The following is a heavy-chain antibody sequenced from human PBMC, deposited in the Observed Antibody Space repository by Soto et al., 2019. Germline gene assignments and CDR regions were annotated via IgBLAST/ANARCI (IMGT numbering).Heavy chain of an antibody. V-gene: IGHV5-51*01. CDR1: GYSFTSYW. D-gene: IGHD6-19*01. CDR2: IYPGDSDT. CDR3: ARLDSFSPQAVAGHY. Sequence: GESLKISCKGSGYSFTSYWIGWVRQMPGKGLEWMGIIYPGDSDTRYSPSFQGQVTISADKSISTAYLQWSSLKASDTAMYYCARLDSFSPQAVAGHYWGQGTLVTVSS. J-gene: IGHJ4*02.